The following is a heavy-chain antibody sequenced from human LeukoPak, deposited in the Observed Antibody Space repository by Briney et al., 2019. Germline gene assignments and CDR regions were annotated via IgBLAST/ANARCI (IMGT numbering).Heavy chain of an antibody. CDR3: AKDLVPAAMIHYYYMDV. J-gene: IGHJ6*03. CDR1: GFTFSSYA. CDR2: ISSSGSTI. V-gene: IGHV3-48*01. D-gene: IGHD2-2*01. Sequence: GGSLRLSCAASGFTFSSYAMHWVRQAPGKGLEWVSYISSSGSTIYYADSVKGRFTISRDNSKNTLYLQMNSLRAEDTAVYYCAKDLVPAAMIHYYYMDVWGKGTTVTVSS.